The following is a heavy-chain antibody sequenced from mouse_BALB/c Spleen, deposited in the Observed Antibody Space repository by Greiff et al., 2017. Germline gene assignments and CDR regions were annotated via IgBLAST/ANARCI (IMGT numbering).Heavy chain of an antibody. CDR1: GFTFSSYT. D-gene: IGHD1-1*01. CDR2: ISSGGSYT. CDR3: TRDHYYGSSGYFDV. V-gene: IGHV5-6-4*01. Sequence: EVKVEESGGGLVKPGGSLKLSCAASGFTFSSYTMSWVRQTPEKRLEWVATISSGGSYTYYPDSVKGRFTISRDNAKNTLYLQMSSLKSEDTAMYYCTRDHYYGSSGYFDVWGAGTTVTVSS. J-gene: IGHJ1*01.